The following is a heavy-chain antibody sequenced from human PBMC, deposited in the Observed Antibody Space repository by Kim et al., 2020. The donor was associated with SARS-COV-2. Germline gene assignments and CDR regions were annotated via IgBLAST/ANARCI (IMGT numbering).Heavy chain of an antibody. CDR1: GGTFSSYA. Sequence: SVKVSCKASGGTFSSYAISWVRQAPGQGLEWMGGIIPIFGTANYAQKFQGRVTITADESTSTAYMELSSLRSEDTAVYYCAREEMATIPHDAFDIWGQGTMVTVSS. D-gene: IGHD5-12*01. J-gene: IGHJ3*02. CDR2: IIPIFGTA. CDR3: AREEMATIPHDAFDI. V-gene: IGHV1-69*13.